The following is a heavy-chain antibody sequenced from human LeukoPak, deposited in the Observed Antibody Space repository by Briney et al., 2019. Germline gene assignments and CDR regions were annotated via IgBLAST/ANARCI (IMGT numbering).Heavy chain of an antibody. CDR2: INPNSGGT. J-gene: IGHJ5*02. V-gene: IGHV1-2*02. CDR1: GYTFTGYY. Sequence: ASVKVSCKASGYTFTGYYMHWVRQAPGQGLEWMGWINPNSGGTNYAQKFQGGVTMTRDTSISTAYMELSRLRSDDTAVYYCARVGRAGYCTNGVCYKSPYNWFDPWGQGTLVTVSS. CDR3: ARVGRAGYCTNGVCYKSPYNWFDP. D-gene: IGHD2-8*01.